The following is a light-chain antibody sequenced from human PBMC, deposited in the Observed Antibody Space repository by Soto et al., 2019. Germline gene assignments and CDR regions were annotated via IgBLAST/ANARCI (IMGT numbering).Light chain of an antibody. V-gene: IGLV2-14*01. CDR3: SSYTTRSTLV. CDR2: DVT. Sequence: QSALTQPASVSGSPGQSITISCTGTSSDVGSYDFVSWYQHYPGKAPKLVTFDVTHRPPGISDRFSGSKSANTASLTLSGLQAEDAAFYYCSSYTTRSTLVFGGGNKVTVL. CDR1: SSDVGSYDF. J-gene: IGLJ6*01.